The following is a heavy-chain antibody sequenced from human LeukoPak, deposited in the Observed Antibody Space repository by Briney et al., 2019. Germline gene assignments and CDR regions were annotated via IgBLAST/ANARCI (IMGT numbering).Heavy chain of an antibody. CDR2: SEGDDSTT. CDR1: GFTFSSYW. CDR3: AKLDWLDP. J-gene: IGHJ5*02. Sequence: GGSLRLSCAASGFTFSSYWMHWVRQAPGKGLVWVSRSEGDDSTTTYADSVKGRFAVSRDTAKNTVYLQMNSLRVEDTAVYYCAKLDWLDPWGQGPWSPSPQ. D-gene: IGHD5-24*01. V-gene: IGHV3-74*03.